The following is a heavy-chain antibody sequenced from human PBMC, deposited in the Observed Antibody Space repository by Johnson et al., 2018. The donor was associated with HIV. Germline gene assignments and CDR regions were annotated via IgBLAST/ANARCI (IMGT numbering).Heavy chain of an antibody. Sequence: EKLVESGGGLVQPGGSLRLSCAASGSTFSSYWMSWVSQAPGKGQEWAANIKQVVSEHYYVDAMKGSFTLSKDNAMHSLYLHMNSLRAEDTAVYYCARAGLTYYYDSSGYYYEGDAFDIWGQGTMVTVSS. V-gene: IGHV3-7*01. CDR3: ARAGLTYYYDSSGYYYEGDAFDI. J-gene: IGHJ3*02. CDR2: IKQVVSEH. CDR1: GSTFSSYW. D-gene: IGHD3-22*01.